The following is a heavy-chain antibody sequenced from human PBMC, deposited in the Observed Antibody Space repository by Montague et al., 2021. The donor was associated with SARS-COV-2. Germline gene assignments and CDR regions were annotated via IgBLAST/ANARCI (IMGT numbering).Heavy chain of an antibody. CDR2: IYRSGAT. J-gene: IGHJ4*02. D-gene: IGHD5-12*01. CDR3: ARHERQWLRLYPYYFDY. Sequence: TLSLTCAVSGGSISSGGYSWSWIRQPPGKGLEWIGYIYRSGATYYNPSLRSRVTMSVDRSQNQFSLRLSSVTAADTAVYYCARHERQWLRLYPYYFDYWGQGTLVTVSS. V-gene: IGHV4-30-2*01. CDR1: GGSISSGGYS.